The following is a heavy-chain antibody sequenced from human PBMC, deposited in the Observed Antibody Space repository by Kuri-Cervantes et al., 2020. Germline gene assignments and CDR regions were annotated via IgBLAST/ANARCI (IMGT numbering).Heavy chain of an antibody. Sequence: GGSLRLSCAASGFTFSSYDMHWVRQAPGKGLEWVAVISYDGSNKYYADSVKGRFTISRDNSKNTLYLQMNSLRAEDTAVYYCARECIVGAAADYWGQGTLVTVSS. J-gene: IGHJ4*02. D-gene: IGHD1-26*01. CDR2: ISYDGSNK. V-gene: IGHV3-30-3*01. CDR3: ARECIVGAAADY. CDR1: GFTFSSYD.